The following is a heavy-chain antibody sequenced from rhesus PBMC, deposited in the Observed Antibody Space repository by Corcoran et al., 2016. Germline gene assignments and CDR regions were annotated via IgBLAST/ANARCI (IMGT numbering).Heavy chain of an antibody. CDR2: IYSNSGST. V-gene: IGHV4S18*01. J-gene: IGHJ3*01. CDR3: ARALAGTVRGAFDF. Sequence: QVQLQESGPGLVKPSETLSLTCAVSGGSISSSNWWSWIRQPLGKGLEWIGGIYSNSGSTNNNPSLNNRVTISKDPSTNQFSLKLTAVTAADTAVYYCARALAGTVRGAFDFWGQGLRVTVSS. CDR1: GGSISSSNW. D-gene: IGHD5-24*01.